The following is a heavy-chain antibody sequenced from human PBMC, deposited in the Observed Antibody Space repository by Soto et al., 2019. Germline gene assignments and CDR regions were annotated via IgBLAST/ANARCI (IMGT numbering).Heavy chain of an antibody. D-gene: IGHD6-19*01. CDR1: GFTFSTYA. Sequence: GGSLRLSCAASGFTFSTYALTWVRQAPGKGLEWVSGISGSGGSTYYADSVKGRFTISRDNSKNTLYLQMNSLRAEDTAVYYCAKTMGGGWSSDYWGQGTLVTVSS. V-gene: IGHV3-23*01. CDR3: AKTMGGGWSSDY. CDR2: ISGSGGST. J-gene: IGHJ4*02.